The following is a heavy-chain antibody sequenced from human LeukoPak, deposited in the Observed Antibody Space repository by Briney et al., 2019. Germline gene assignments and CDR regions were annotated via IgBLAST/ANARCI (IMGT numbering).Heavy chain of an antibody. V-gene: IGHV4-59*01. CDR2: IYYSGST. J-gene: IGHJ4*02. CDR1: GGSISSYY. CDR3: ARRAYSSGWYYFDY. D-gene: IGHD6-19*01. Sequence: NPSETLSLTCTVSGGSISSYYWSRIRQPPGKGLEWIGYIYYSGSTNYNPSLKSRVTISVDTSKNQFSLKLNSVTAADTAVYYCARRAYSSGWYYFDYWGQGALVTVSS.